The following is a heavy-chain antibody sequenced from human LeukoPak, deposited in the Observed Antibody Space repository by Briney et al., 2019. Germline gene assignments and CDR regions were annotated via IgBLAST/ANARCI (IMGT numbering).Heavy chain of an antibody. Sequence: KTSETLSLTCAVYGGSFSGYYWSWIRQPPGKGLEWIGEINHSGSTNYNPSFKSRVTISVDTSKNQFSLKLSSMTAADTAVYYCARAVGVGYYYYYYMDVWGKGTTVTISS. CDR1: GGSFSGYY. V-gene: IGHV4-34*01. CDR3: ARAVGVGYYYYYYMDV. D-gene: IGHD2-15*01. J-gene: IGHJ6*03. CDR2: INHSGST.